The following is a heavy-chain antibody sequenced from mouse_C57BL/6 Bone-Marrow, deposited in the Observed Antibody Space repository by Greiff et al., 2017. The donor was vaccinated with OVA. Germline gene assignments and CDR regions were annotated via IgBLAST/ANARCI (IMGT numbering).Heavy chain of an antibody. CDR3: ARKITTVVATDYYAMDY. Sequence: QVQLQQSGPELVKPGASVKISCKASGYAFSSSWMNWVKQRPGKGLEWIGRVYPGDGDTNYNGKFKRKATLTADKSSSTAYMQLSSLTSEDSAVYFCARKITTVVATDYYAMDYWGQGTSVTVSS. J-gene: IGHJ4*01. CDR2: VYPGDGDT. V-gene: IGHV1-82*01. CDR1: GYAFSSSW. D-gene: IGHD1-1*01.